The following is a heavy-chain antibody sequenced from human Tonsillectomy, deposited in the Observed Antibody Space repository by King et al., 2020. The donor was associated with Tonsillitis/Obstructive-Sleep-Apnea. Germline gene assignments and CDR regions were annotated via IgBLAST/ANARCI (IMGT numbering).Heavy chain of an antibody. Sequence: VQLVQSGGGLVQFGGSLRLSCAASEFTVSSSYMSWVRQAPGKGLEWVSVIYTGGRTYYADSVKGRFSISRDNSENTLYLQMNSLRAEDTALYYCARGPGYWYFDLWGRGTLVTVSS. D-gene: IGHD1-14*01. J-gene: IGHJ2*01. V-gene: IGHV3-66*01. CDR2: IYTGGRT. CDR1: EFTVSSSY. CDR3: ARGPGYWYFDL.